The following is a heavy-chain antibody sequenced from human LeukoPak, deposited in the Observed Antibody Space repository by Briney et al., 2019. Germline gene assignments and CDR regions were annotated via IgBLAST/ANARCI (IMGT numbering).Heavy chain of an antibody. Sequence: ASVKVSCKASGYTFSSRAMNWVRQAPGQGPEWMGWINTDTGNPTYAQGFRGRFVFSLDTSVSTAYLQISSLKAEDTAVYYCARDKSGITMIDYNWFDLWGQGTLVTVSS. CDR3: ARDKSGITMIDYNWFDL. CDR2: INTDTGNP. D-gene: IGHD3-22*01. V-gene: IGHV7-4-1*02. CDR1: GYTFSSRA. J-gene: IGHJ5*02.